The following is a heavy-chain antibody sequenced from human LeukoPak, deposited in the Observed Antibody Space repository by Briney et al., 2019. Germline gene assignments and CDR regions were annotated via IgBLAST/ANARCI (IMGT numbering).Heavy chain of an antibody. CDR2: IYYGGDT. V-gene: IGHV4-59*01. CDR3: ARLQATVSIHSYFDY. Sequence: SETLSLTCTVSGDPISRYYWSWIRQSPGKGLEWIGYIYYGGDTNYNPSLKSRVTISVDTSKNQISLKLTSVTAADTAVYYCARLQATVSIHSYFDYWGQGTLVTVSS. J-gene: IGHJ4*02. CDR1: GDPISRYY. D-gene: IGHD4-17*01.